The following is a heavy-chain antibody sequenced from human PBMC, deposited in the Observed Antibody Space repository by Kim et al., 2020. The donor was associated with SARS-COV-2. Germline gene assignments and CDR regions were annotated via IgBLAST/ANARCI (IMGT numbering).Heavy chain of an antibody. V-gene: IGHV1-69*06. Sequence: SVKVSCKASGGTFSSYAISWVRQAPGQGLEWMGGIIPIFGTANYAQKFQGRVTITADKSTSTAYMELSSLRSEDTAVYYCARDRIRRDGYNSASEAHYWYFDLWGRGTLVTVSS. CDR1: GGTFSSYA. J-gene: IGHJ2*01. D-gene: IGHD5-12*01. CDR2: IIPIFGTA. CDR3: ARDRIRRDGYNSASEAHYWYFDL.